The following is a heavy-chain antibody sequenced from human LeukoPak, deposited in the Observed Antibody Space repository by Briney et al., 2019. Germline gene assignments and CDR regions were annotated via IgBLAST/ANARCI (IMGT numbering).Heavy chain of an antibody. CDR3: ARDRMVRGVISTYYFDY. CDR1: GLRFSSYW. J-gene: IGHJ4*02. D-gene: IGHD3-10*01. CDR2: ISYDGSNK. Sequence: GGSLRLSCAASGLRFSSYWMHWVRQAPGKGLEWVAVISYDGSNKYYADSVKGRFTISRDNSKNTLYLQMNSLRAEDTAVYYCARDRMVRGVISTYYFDYWGQGTLVTVSS. V-gene: IGHV3-30-3*01.